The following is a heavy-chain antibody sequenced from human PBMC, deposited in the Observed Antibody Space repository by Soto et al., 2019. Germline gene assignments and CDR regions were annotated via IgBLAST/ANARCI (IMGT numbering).Heavy chain of an antibody. CDR1: GGSISSYY. V-gene: IGHV4-59*01. Sequence: SETLALTCTVSGGSISSYYWSWIRQPPGKGLEWIGYIYYSGSTNYNPSLKSRVTISVDTSKNQFSLKLSSVTAADTAVYYCARGTTSPCYYMDVWGKGTTVTVSS. J-gene: IGHJ6*03. CDR2: IYYSGST. CDR3: ARGTTSPCYYMDV. D-gene: IGHD4-4*01.